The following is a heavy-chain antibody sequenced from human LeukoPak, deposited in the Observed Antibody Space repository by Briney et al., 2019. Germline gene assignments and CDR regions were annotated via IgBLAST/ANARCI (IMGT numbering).Heavy chain of an antibody. J-gene: IGHJ6*02. Sequence: GESLKISCKGSGYSFTSYWIGWVRQMPGKGLEWIGEIYLYGTTNYNPSFTSRVTMSVDRSRNQFSLKLTSVTAADTAVYYWARQKWEQQGRDYYFNGLDVWGPGTTVIVSS. CDR2: IYLYGTT. CDR3: ARQKWEQQGRDYYFNGLDV. D-gene: IGHD1/OR15-1a*01. V-gene: IGHV5-51*01. CDR1: GYSFTSYW.